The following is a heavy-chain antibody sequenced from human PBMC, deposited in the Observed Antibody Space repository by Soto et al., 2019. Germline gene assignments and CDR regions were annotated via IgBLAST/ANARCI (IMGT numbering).Heavy chain of an antibody. Sequence: TGGSLRLSCAASGFTFRSYAMSWVRQAPGKGLEWVSAISGSGGSTYYADSVKGRFTISRDNSKNTLYLQMNSLRAEDTAVYYCAKVPYGDYRSYFQHWGQGTLVTVSS. CDR3: AKVPYGDYRSYFQH. CDR1: GFTFRSYA. J-gene: IGHJ1*01. D-gene: IGHD4-17*01. V-gene: IGHV3-23*01. CDR2: ISGSGGST.